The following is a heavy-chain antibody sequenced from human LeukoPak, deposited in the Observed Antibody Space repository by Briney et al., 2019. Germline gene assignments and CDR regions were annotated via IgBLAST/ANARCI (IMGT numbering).Heavy chain of an antibody. CDR3: ARRVTMVRGVISDDFLPNWFDP. CDR2: INHSGST. V-gene: IGHV4-39*07. CDR1: GGSISSSSYY. J-gene: IGHJ5*02. Sequence: PSETLSLTCTVSGGSISSSSYYWGWIRQPPGKGLEWIGEINHSGSTNYNPSLKSRVTISVDTSKNQFSLKLSSVTAADTAVYYCARRVTMVRGVISDDFLPNWFDPWGQGTLVTVSS. D-gene: IGHD3-10*01.